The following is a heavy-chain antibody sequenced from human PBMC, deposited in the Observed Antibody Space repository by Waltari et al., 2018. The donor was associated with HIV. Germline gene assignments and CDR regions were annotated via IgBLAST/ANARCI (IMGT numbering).Heavy chain of an antibody. J-gene: IGHJ4*02. CDR3: ARARTYYDFWSGNYSPDYFDY. CDR1: GITVSSNY. V-gene: IGHV3-53*01. Sequence: EVQLVESGGGLIQPGGSLRLSCAASGITVSSNYMTWVRQAPGKGLEWVEVIYSGGSTYYADSVKGRFTISRDNSKNTLYLQMNSRRAEYTAVYYCARARTYYDFWSGNYSPDYFDYWGQGTLITVSS. CDR2: IYSGGST. D-gene: IGHD3-3*01.